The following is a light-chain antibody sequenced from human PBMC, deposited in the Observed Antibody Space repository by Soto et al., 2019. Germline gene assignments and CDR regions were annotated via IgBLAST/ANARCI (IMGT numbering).Light chain of an antibody. CDR3: QQYGSSPPIT. CDR2: DAS. J-gene: IGKJ5*01. Sequence: EIVMTQSPATLSVSPGERATLSCRASQSISSRLAWYQRKPGQAPRLLIYDASTRASGIPPRFSGSGSGTEFTLTISRLEPEDFAVYYCQQYGSSPPITFGQGTRLEIK. V-gene: IGKV3-15*01. CDR1: QSISSR.